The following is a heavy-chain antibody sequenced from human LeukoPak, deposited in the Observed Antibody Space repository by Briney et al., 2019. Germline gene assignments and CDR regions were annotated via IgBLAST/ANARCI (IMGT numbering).Heavy chain of an antibody. V-gene: IGHV4-39*01. Sequence: SETLSLTCTVSGGSISSSCYYWGWIRQPPGKGLEWIGSIYYSGSTYYNPSLKSRVTISVDTSKNQFSLKLSSVTAADTAVYYCARINLKYSSGWYMYYYYYMDVWGKGTTVTVSS. D-gene: IGHD6-19*01. CDR1: GGSISSSCYY. CDR3: ARINLKYSSGWYMYYYYYMDV. J-gene: IGHJ6*03. CDR2: IYYSGST.